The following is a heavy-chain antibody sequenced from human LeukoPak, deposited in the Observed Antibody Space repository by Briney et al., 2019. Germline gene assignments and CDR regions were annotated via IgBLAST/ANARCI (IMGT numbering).Heavy chain of an antibody. CDR1: GFIFTKYW. D-gene: IGHD2-21*01. V-gene: IGHV3-15*07. CDR3: ITPLPYSAQ. CDR2: IKPKTDGETT. J-gene: IGHJ4*02. Sequence: GGSLRLSCAASGFIFTKYWMHWVRKAPGKGLEWVGRIKPKTDGETTEYAAPVKDRFSISRDDSKSMMYLQMNSLKTEDTAVYYCITPLPYSAQGGQGTLVTVSS.